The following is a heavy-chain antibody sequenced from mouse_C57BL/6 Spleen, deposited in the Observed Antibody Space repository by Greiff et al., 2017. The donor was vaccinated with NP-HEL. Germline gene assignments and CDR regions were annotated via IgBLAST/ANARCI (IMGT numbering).Heavy chain of an antibody. D-gene: IGHD2-2*01. V-gene: IGHV1-64*01. CDR2: IHPNSGST. J-gene: IGHJ3*01. CDR1: GYTFTGYW. Sequence: VQLQQPGAELVKPGASVKLSCTASGYTFTGYWMHWVKQRPGQGLEWIGMIHPNSGSTNYNEKFKSKATLTVDTSSSTAYMQLSSLTSEDAAVDYCYRDLYYGYSWFAYWGQGTLVTVSA. CDR3: YRDLYYGYSWFAY.